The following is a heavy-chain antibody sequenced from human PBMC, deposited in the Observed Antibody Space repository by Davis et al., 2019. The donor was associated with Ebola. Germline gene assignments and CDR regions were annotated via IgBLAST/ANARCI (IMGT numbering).Heavy chain of an antibody. CDR3: ARHWGRSFDM. V-gene: IGHV4-59*08. D-gene: IGHD7-27*01. CDR1: GGSIRSYY. Sequence: PSETLSLTCTVSGGSIRSYYWSWIRQPPGKGLEWIGYIYYSGSTNYNPSLKSRVTISVDTSKNQFSLKLSSVTAADTAVYYCARHWGRSFDMWGQGTVVTVSS. CDR2: IYYSGST. J-gene: IGHJ3*02.